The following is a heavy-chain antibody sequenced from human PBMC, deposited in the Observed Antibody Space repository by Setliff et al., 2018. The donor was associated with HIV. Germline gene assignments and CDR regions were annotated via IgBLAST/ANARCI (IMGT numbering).Heavy chain of an antibody. CDR3: ARDEGAGPVDSDAFDI. J-gene: IGHJ3*02. V-gene: IGHV4-31*03. D-gene: IGHD1-26*01. Sequence: SETLSLTCTVPGGSIRSGSYYWSWIRQHPEKGLEWIGYIYHSGSTYYNPSLKSRVSISIDMSKNQFYLKLNSVTAADTAVYYCARDEGAGPVDSDAFDIWGQGTLVTVS. CDR2: IYHSGST. CDR1: GGSIRSGSYY.